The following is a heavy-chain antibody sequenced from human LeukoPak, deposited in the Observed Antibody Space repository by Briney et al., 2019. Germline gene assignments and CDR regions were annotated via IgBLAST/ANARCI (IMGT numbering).Heavy chain of an antibody. Sequence: GGSLRLSCAASGFTFSSYEMNWVRQAPGKGLEWVSYISSSGSTIYYADSVKGRFTISRDNAKNSLYLQMNSLRAEDTAVYYCAKTSRPGYSYGPREYYYYMDVWGKGTTVTVSS. CDR3: AKTSRPGYSYGPREYYYYMDV. V-gene: IGHV3-48*03. CDR2: ISSSGSTI. CDR1: GFTFSSYE. D-gene: IGHD5-18*01. J-gene: IGHJ6*03.